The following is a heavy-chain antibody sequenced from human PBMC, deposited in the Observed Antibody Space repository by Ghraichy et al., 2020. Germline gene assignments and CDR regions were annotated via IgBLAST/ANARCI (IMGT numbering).Heavy chain of an antibody. D-gene: IGHD2-21*01. CDR2: IQFDGSEK. CDR1: GFSFRSYN. J-gene: IGHJ4*02. CDR3: AKDSGAGECYFDY. Sequence: SCAASGFSFRSYNMHWVRQVPGKGLEWVAFIQFDGSEKRYVDSVEGRFTISRDNSKDTLYLQINSLRAEDTAIYFCAKDSGAGECYFDYWGQGTLVTVSS. V-gene: IGHV3-30*02.